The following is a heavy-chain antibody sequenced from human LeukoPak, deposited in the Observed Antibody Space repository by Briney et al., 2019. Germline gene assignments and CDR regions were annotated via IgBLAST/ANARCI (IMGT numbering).Heavy chain of an antibody. D-gene: IGHD3-22*01. V-gene: IGHV3-53*01. CDR3: ARDLAPPSYYDSSGYDRFDY. CDR1: GFTVSSSY. Sequence: GGSLRLSCAASGFTVSSSYMYWVRQAPGKGLEWVSFFYRGDSTYYAESVRGRFTISRDNSKNTLYLQMNSLRAEDTAVYYCARDLAPPSYYDSSGYDRFDYWGQGTLVTVSS. CDR2: FYRGDST. J-gene: IGHJ4*02.